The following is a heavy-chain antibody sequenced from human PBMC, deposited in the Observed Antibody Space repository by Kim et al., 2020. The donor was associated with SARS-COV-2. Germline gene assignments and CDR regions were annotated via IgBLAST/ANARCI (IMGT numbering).Heavy chain of an antibody. CDR3: ARDPLAPGLPYYDSSGMVFDI. J-gene: IGHJ3*02. D-gene: IGHD3-22*01. V-gene: IGHV3-7*01. Sequence: GGSLRLSCAASGFTFSSYWMSWVRQAPGKGLEWVANIKQDGSEKYYVDSVKGRFTISRDNAKNSLYLQMNSLRAEDTAVYYCARDPLAPGLPYYDSSGMVFDIWGQGTMVTVSS. CDR2: IKQDGSEK. CDR1: GFTFSSYW.